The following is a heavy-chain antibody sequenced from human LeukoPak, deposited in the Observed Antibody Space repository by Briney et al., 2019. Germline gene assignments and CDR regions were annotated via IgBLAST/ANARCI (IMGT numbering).Heavy chain of an antibody. V-gene: IGHV4-39*07. J-gene: IGHJ4*02. CDR2: IYYSRST. CDR3: ARESVAATGVNFDY. D-gene: IGHD5-12*01. Sequence: WETLSLTCTVSGGSISSSSYYWGWLRQPPGKGLEWIGRIYYSRSTYYNPSLKSRVTISVDTYKNQFSLKLSSVTAADTAVYYCARESVAATGVNFDYWGQGTLVTVSS. CDR1: GGSISSSSYY.